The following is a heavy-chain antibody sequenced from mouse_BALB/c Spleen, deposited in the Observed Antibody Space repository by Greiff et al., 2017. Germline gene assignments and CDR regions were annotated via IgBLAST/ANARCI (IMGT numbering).Heavy chain of an antibody. Sequence: VQLQQSGPGLVQPSQSLSITCTVSGFSLTSYGVHWVRQSPGKGLEWLGVIWSGGSTDYNAAFISRLSISKDNSKSQVFFKMNSLQANDTAIYYCARRGGFYRYGLYAMDYWGQGTSVTVSS. CDR1: GFSLTSYG. V-gene: IGHV2-2*02. CDR3: ARRGGFYRYGLYAMDY. J-gene: IGHJ4*01. CDR2: IWSGGST. D-gene: IGHD2-14*01.